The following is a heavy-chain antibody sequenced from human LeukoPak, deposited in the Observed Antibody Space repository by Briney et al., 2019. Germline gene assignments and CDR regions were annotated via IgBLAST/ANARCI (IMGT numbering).Heavy chain of an antibody. V-gene: IGHV4-59*01. CDR3: ARARYCSGGSCYFDY. J-gene: IGHJ4*02. Sequence: PSETLSLTCAVSGGSISIYYWSWIRQAPGKGLEWIGYIYCSGSTNYNPTLHSRVTISVDTSKNQFSLKLSSVTAEDTAVYYCARARYCSGGSCYFDYWGQGTLVTVSS. D-gene: IGHD2-15*01. CDR2: IYCSGST. CDR1: GGSISIYY.